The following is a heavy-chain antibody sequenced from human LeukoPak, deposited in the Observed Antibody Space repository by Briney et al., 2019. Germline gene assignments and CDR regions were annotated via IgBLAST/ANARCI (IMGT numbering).Heavy chain of an antibody. CDR2: IYYSGST. D-gene: IGHD3-22*01. CDR1: GGSISSTTYY. CDR3: ARHRGDYDSSGYYWFDP. Sequence: SETLSLTCSVSGGSISSTTYYWAWIRQPPGKGLEWIGTIYYSGSTYYNPSLKSRVTISVDTSNNQFSLKLRSVTAADTAVYYCARHRGDYDSSGYYWFDPWSQGNLVTVFS. J-gene: IGHJ5*01. V-gene: IGHV4-39*01.